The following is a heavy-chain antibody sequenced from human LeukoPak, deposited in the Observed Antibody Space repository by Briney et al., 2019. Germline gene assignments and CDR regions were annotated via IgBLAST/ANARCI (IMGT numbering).Heavy chain of an antibody. J-gene: IGHJ6*02. CDR1: GGTFSSYA. CDR3: ARAIPQGHDILTGPHMDV. Sequence: SVKVSCKASGGTFSSYAISWVRQAPGQGLEWMGGIIPIFGTANYAQKFQGRVTITADESTSTAYLELSSLRSEDTAVYYCARAIPQGHDILTGPHMDVWGQGTTVTVSS. CDR2: IIPIFGTA. D-gene: IGHD3-9*01. V-gene: IGHV1-69*13.